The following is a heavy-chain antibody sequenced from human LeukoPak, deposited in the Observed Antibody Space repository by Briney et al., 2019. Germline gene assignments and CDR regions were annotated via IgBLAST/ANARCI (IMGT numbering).Heavy chain of an antibody. CDR2: ISSSSSYI. Sequence: PGGSLRLSCAASGFTFSSYGMHWVRQAPGKGLEWVSSISSSSSYIYYADSVKGRFTISRDNAKNSLYLQMNSLRAEDTAVYYCARGHSSGWYRLDYWGQGTLVTVSS. V-gene: IGHV3-21*01. J-gene: IGHJ4*02. CDR1: GFTFSSYG. D-gene: IGHD6-19*01. CDR3: ARGHSSGWYRLDY.